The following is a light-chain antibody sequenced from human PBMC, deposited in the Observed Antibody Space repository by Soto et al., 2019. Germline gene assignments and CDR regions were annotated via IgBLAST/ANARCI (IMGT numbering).Light chain of an antibody. J-gene: IGLJ1*01. V-gene: IGLV2-11*01. Sequence: QSVLTQPRSVSGSPGQSVTISCTGTSSDVGGFNSVSWYQQHPGKAPKLMIYDVNKRPSGVPDRFSGSKSGSTASLTISGLQAEDEADYYCSSYTSSSTLEVFGTGTKVTVL. CDR1: SSDVGGFNS. CDR2: DVN. CDR3: SSYTSSSTLEV.